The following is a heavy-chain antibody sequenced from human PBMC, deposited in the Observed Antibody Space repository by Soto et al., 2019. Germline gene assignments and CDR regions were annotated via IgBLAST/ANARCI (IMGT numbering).Heavy chain of an antibody. CDR2: INSDGSTK. CDR3: VRDRGSPDSFDS. CDR1: GFPFTPFW. J-gene: IGHJ3*01. V-gene: IGHV3-74*01. D-gene: IGHD3-16*01. Sequence: EVQLVESGGGLVQPGESLRLSCAASGFPFTPFWMHWVRQAPGKGLEWLSDINSDGSTKVYADSVKGRFSISRDNAKNTLYLQLNSLKVEDTAVYYCVRDRGSPDSFDSWGRGTMVTVSS.